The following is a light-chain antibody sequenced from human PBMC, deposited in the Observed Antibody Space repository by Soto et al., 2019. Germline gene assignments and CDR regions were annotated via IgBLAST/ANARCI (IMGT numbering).Light chain of an antibody. CDR3: QQLNSYPVT. V-gene: IGKV1-9*01. J-gene: IGKJ5*01. CDR1: QGISSY. Sequence: DVKLTQSPSFLSASVGDRVTITCRASQGISSYLAWYQQKPGKAPKLLIYAASTLQSGVPSRFSGSGSGTEFTLTISSLQPEDFATYYCQQLNSYPVTFGQGARLAIK. CDR2: AAS.